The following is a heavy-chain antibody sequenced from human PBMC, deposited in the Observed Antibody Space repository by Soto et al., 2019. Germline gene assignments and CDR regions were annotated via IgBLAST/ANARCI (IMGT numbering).Heavy chain of an antibody. CDR1: GFTFSSYA. Sequence: EVQLLESGGGLVQPGGSLRLSCAASGFTFSSYAMSWVRQAPGKGLEWVSAISGSGGSTYYADSVKGRFTISRDNSKNTVYLQMNSLGDEDTAVYYCAKGGAQLLHYNWFDPWGQGTLVTVSS. D-gene: IGHD2-2*01. CDR3: AKGGAQLLHYNWFDP. V-gene: IGHV3-23*01. J-gene: IGHJ5*02. CDR2: ISGSGGST.